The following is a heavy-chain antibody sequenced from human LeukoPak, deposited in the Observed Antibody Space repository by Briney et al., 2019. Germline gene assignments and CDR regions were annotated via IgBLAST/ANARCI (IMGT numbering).Heavy chain of an antibody. J-gene: IGHJ5*02. Sequence: GGSLRLSCAASGFTFSSYAMNWVRQAPGKGLEWVSAISGSGGSTYYGDSVKGRFTISRDNSKNTLYLQMNSLRAEDTAVYYCARGRDGYNYGWFDPWGQGTLVTVSS. CDR2: ISGSGGST. CDR1: GFTFSSYA. CDR3: ARGRDGYNYGWFDP. D-gene: IGHD5-24*01. V-gene: IGHV3-23*01.